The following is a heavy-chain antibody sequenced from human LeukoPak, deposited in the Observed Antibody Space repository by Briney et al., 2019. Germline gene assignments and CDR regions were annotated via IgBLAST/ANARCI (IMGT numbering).Heavy chain of an antibody. Sequence: GGSLRLSCSASGFTFSDYYMSWIRQAPGKGLEWVSYISSSGSYTKDADSVKGRFTVPRDNAKNSLYLQMNSLRAEDTAIYYCARSLWSGPMDSWGQGTLVTVSS. V-gene: IGHV3-11*06. J-gene: IGHJ4*02. D-gene: IGHD3-3*01. CDR3: ARSLWSGPMDS. CDR2: ISSSGSYT. CDR1: GFTFSDYY.